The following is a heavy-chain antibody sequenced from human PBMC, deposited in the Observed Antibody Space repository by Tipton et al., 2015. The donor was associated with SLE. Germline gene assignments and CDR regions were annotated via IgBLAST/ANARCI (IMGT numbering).Heavy chain of an antibody. D-gene: IGHD4-17*01. CDR1: GFTLSVYS. Sequence: SLRLSCVAPGFTLSVYSMNWVRQAPGKGLEWVPFISSTSSYTFYADSVKGRFTISRDNAKNSLFLQMNSLRAEDTAVYYCARDGRGDYPKGVMDVWGKGTTVTVSS. CDR3: ARDGRGDYPKGVMDV. V-gene: IGHV3-21*01. CDR2: ISSTSSYT. J-gene: IGHJ6*04.